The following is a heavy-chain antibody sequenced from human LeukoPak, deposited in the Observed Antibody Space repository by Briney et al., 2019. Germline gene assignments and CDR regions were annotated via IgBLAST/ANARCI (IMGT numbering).Heavy chain of an antibody. CDR3: ARDRGYGDQTAGY. CDR2: MNPNSSYT. D-gene: IGHD4-17*01. CDR1: GYSFPSYD. Sequence: SVKVSCQASGYSFPSYDLNGVGQATGQGRAWMGWMNPNSSYTGYAQKFQDRVTMTRNTSITTAYMELRSLRSDDTAVYYCARDRGYGDQTAGYWGQGTLVTVSS. J-gene: IGHJ4*02. V-gene: IGHV1-8*01.